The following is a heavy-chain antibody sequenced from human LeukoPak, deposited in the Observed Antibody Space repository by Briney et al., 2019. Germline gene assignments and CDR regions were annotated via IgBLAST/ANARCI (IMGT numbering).Heavy chain of an antibody. CDR2: ISGSGGST. CDR1: GFTFSSYA. V-gene: IGHV3-23*01. CDR3: ARRLGYCSSTSCYNNWFDP. J-gene: IGHJ5*02. Sequence: GESLKISCAASGFTFSSYAMSWVRQAPGKGLEWVSAISGSGGSTYYADSVKGRFTISRDNSKNTLYLQMNSLRAEDTAVYYCARRLGYCSSTSCYNNWFDPWGQGTLVTVSS. D-gene: IGHD2-2*02.